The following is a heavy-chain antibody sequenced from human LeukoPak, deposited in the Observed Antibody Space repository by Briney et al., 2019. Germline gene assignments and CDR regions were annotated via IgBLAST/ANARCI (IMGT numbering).Heavy chain of an antibody. CDR2: HSGST. Sequence: HSGSTNYNPSLKSRVTISVDTSKNQFSLKLSSVTAADTAVYYCARRGVYYDSSGYHYYFDYWGQGTLVTVAS. CDR3: ARRGVYYDSSGYHYYFDY. J-gene: IGHJ4*02. V-gene: IGHV4-34*01. D-gene: IGHD3-22*01.